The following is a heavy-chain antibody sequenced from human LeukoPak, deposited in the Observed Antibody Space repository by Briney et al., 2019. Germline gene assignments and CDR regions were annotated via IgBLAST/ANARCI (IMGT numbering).Heavy chain of an antibody. CDR3: AREARAPPDF. Sequence: AGTLTLSCAASGFTFSSSAMSWIRQAPGKGLEWISYITNSGDFVNYAVSVKGRFTISSDNAKNSLSVQMNSLSAEDRAVYYCAREARAPPDFWGQGTVVTVSS. J-gene: IGHJ4*02. CDR2: ITNSGDFV. V-gene: IGHV3-21*05. D-gene: IGHD6-6*01. CDR1: GFTFSSSA.